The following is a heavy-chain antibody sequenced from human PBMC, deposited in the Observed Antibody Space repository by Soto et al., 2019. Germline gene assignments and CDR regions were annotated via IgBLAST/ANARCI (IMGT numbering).Heavy chain of an antibody. CDR1: GFTFTDYY. CDR3: ANGPLDF. Sequence: SLRLSCAASGFTFTDYYMSWIRQAPGRGLEWVSYIGDSGTKKYYADSVKGRFTISRDNAKNSLFLQMNSLRPEDTAVYYCANGPLDFWGQGTLVTVSS. CDR2: IGDSGTKK. V-gene: IGHV3-11*01. J-gene: IGHJ4*02.